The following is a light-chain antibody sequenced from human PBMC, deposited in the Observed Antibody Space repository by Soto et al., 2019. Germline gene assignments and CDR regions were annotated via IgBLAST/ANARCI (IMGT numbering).Light chain of an antibody. CDR3: ISYTSSSTKV. Sequence: QSALTQPASVSGSPGQSITISCTGTSSDVGGYNYVSWYQQHPGKAPKLMIYDVSNRPSGVSNRFSGSKSGNTASLTISGLQAEDEAAYYCISYTSSSTKVFGGGPKLTVL. J-gene: IGLJ2*01. V-gene: IGLV2-14*01. CDR1: SSDVGGYNY. CDR2: DVS.